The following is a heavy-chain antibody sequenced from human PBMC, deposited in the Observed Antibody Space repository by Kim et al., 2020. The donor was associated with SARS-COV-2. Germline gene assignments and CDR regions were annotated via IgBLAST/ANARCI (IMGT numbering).Heavy chain of an antibody. CDR1: GFTFSSYG. Sequence: GGSLRLSCAASGFTFSSYGMHWVRQAPGKGLEWVAVISYDGSNKYYADSVKGRFTISRDNSKNTLYLQMNSLRAEDTAVYYCAKDYTPQHVNYYYYYGM. J-gene: IGHJ6*01. CDR3: AKDYTPQHVNYYYYYGM. D-gene: IGHD2-2*01. V-gene: IGHV3-30*18. CDR2: ISYDGSNK.